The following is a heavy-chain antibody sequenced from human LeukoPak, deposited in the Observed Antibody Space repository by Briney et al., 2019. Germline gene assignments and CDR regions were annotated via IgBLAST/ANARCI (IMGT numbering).Heavy chain of an antibody. CDR3: ARDGPPFGEPYLDY. J-gene: IGHJ4*02. CDR1: GDSLGSGDHY. V-gene: IGHV4-30-4*08. CDR2: IYYSGST. D-gene: IGHD3-10*01. Sequence: PSETLSLTCTVSGDSLGSGDHYWSWLRQHPGKGLEWIGYIYYSGSTYYNPSLKSRVTISVDTSKNQFSLKLSSVTAADTAVYYCARDGPPFGEPYLDYWGQGTLVTVSS.